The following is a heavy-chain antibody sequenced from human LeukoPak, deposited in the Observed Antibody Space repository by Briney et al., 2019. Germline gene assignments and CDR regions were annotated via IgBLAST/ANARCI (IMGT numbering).Heavy chain of an antibody. Sequence: ASVKVSCKASGYTFTNTYIHWVRQAPGQGLEWMGIINPSGGSTSYAQKFQGRVTMTRDMSTSTVYMELSSLRSEDTAVYYCAREALGIAVAGTMDVWGKGTTVTVSS. D-gene: IGHD6-19*01. V-gene: IGHV1-46*01. CDR1: GYTFTNTY. J-gene: IGHJ6*04. CDR2: INPSGGST. CDR3: AREALGIAVAGTMDV.